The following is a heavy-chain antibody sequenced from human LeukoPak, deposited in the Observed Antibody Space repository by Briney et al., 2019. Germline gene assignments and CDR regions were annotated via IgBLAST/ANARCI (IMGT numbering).Heavy chain of an antibody. CDR2: ISSSSSYI. CDR3: ARDQGQQLALDY. CDR1: GFTFTSYS. V-gene: IGHV3-21*01. D-gene: IGHD6-13*01. Sequence: GGSLRLSCAASGFTFTSYSMNWVRQAPGKGLEWVSSISSSSSYIYYADSVKGRFTISRDNAKNSLYLQMNSLRAEDTAVYYCARDQGQQLALDYWGQGTLVTVSS. J-gene: IGHJ4*02.